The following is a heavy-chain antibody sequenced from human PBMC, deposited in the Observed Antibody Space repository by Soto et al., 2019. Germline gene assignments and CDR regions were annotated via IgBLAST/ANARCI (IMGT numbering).Heavy chain of an antibody. CDR1: GYTFTSDG. Sequence: ASVKGSCKASGYTFTSDGISWLRQAPGQGLEWMGWISAYNGNTNYAQKLQGRVTMTTDTSTSTAYMELRSLRSDDTAVYYCARDPRVGYSGSLDAFDIWGQGTMVTVSS. V-gene: IGHV1-18*01. D-gene: IGHD1-26*01. J-gene: IGHJ3*02. CDR3: ARDPRVGYSGSLDAFDI. CDR2: ISAYNGNT.